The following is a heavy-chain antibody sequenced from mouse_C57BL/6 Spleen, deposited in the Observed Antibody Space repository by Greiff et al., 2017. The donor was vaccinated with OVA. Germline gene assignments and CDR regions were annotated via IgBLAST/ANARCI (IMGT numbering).Heavy chain of an antibody. CDR2: IDPNRGGT. D-gene: IGHD1-1*01. J-gene: IGHJ4*01. CDR1: GYTFTSYW. V-gene: IGHV1-72*01. Sequence: QVQLQQPGAELVKPGASVQLSCKASGYTFTSYWMHWVKQRPGRGLEWIGRIDPNRGGTKYTEKFKSKATLTVDKPSSTAYMQRSSLTSEDSAVYYCARNGDYGSSPGAMDYWGQGTSVTVSS. CDR3: ARNGDYGSSPGAMDY.